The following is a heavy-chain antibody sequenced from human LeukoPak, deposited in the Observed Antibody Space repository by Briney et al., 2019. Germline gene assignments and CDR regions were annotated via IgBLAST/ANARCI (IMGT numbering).Heavy chain of an antibody. J-gene: IGHJ4*02. CDR2: IYYSGST. Sequence: PSETLSLTCTVSGGSISSSSYYWGWIRQPPGKGLEWIGSIYYSGSTYYNPSLKSRVTISVDTSKNQFSLKLSSVTAADTAVYYCARGGVFGRDGYNPLDYWGQGTLVTVSS. CDR3: ARGGVFGRDGYNPLDY. V-gene: IGHV4-39*07. CDR1: GGSISSSSYY. D-gene: IGHD5-24*01.